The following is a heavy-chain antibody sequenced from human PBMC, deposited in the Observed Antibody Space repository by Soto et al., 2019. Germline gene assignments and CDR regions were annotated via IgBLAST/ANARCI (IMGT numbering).Heavy chain of an antibody. V-gene: IGHV4-39*01. Sequence: KPSETLSLTCTVSGGTISSSSYYWGWIRQPPGKGQEWIGSIYYSGSTYYNPSLKSRVTISVDTSKNQFSLKLSSATAADTAVYYCARHKFSGWYEGSVWWFDPWGQGTLVTVSS. CDR1: GGTISSSSYY. D-gene: IGHD6-19*01. CDR2: IYYSGST. CDR3: ARHKFSGWYEGSVWWFDP. J-gene: IGHJ5*02.